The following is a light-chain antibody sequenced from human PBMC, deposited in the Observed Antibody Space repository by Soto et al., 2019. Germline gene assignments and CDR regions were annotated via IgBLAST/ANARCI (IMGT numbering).Light chain of an antibody. Sequence: DIQMTQSPSTLSVSVGDRVTITCRASQSISRYLGWYQQKPGKAPKLLIYDASSLESGVPSRFSGSGSGTEFTLTISSLQADDFATYYCQQYNSYSSLTFGQGTKVEIK. J-gene: IGKJ1*01. CDR1: QSISRY. CDR3: QQYNSYSSLT. V-gene: IGKV1-5*01. CDR2: DAS.